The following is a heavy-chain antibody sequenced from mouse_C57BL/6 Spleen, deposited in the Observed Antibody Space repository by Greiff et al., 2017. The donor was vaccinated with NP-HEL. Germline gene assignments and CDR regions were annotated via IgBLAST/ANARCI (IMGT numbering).Heavy chain of an antibody. CDR2: IYPGSGST. V-gene: IGHV1-55*01. D-gene: IGHD1-1*01. CDR1: GYTFTSYW. CDR3: ARSAGSSHYFDY. Sequence: VQLQQPGAELVKPGASVKMSCKASGYTFTSYWITWVKQRPGQGLEWIGDIYPGSGSTNYNEKFKSKATLTVDTSSSTAYMQLSSLTSEDSAVYCCARSAGSSHYFDYWGQGTTLTVSS. J-gene: IGHJ2*01.